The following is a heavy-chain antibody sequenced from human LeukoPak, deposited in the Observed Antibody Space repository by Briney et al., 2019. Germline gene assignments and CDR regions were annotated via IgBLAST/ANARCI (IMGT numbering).Heavy chain of an antibody. CDR3: TSEISSASNY. J-gene: IGHJ4*02. CDR2: IYYTGST. Sequence: PSETLSLTCTVSGGSISSSSYYWGWIRQPPGERLEWIGSIYYTGSTYYSPSLKSRVTISADTSKNEFSLKLSSVTAADTAVYYCTSEISSASNYWGQGTLVTVSS. CDR1: GGSISSSSYY. D-gene: IGHD6-6*01. V-gene: IGHV4-39*01.